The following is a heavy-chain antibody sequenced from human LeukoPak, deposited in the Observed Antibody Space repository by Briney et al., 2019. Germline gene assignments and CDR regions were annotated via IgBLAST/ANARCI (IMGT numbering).Heavy chain of an antibody. CDR2: IYYSGST. J-gene: IGHJ4*02. CDR3: ARADDVRGYSYGSLDY. CDR1: GGSLSSGDYY. D-gene: IGHD5-18*01. V-gene: IGHV4-30-4*01. Sequence: SQTLSLTCTVSGGSLSSGDYYWSWIRQPPGKGLEWIGYIYYSGSTYYNPSLKSRVTISVDTSKNQFSLKLSSVTAADTAVYYCARADDVRGYSYGSLDYWGQGTLVTVSS.